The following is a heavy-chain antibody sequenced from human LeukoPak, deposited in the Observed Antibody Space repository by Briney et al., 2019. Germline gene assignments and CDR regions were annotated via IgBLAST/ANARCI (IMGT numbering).Heavy chain of an antibody. J-gene: IGHJ3*02. V-gene: IGHV3-23*01. CDR3: ARTTTEVGDAFDI. Sequence: GGSLRLSCAASGFTFSSYAMSWVRQAPGKGLEWVSAFSGSGGSTYYADSVKGRFTISRDNAKNSLYLQMNSLRAEDTAVYYCARTTTEVGDAFDIWGQGTMVTVSS. CDR1: GFTFSSYA. D-gene: IGHD1-1*01. CDR2: FSGSGGST.